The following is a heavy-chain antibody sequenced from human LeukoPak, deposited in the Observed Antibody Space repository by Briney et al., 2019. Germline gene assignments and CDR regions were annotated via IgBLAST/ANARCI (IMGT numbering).Heavy chain of an antibody. CDR1: GFTFSSYA. J-gene: IGHJ4*02. CDR3: AKAGYDSSGYYYFDY. CDR2: ISGSGGST. V-gene: IGHV3-23*01. D-gene: IGHD3-22*01. Sequence: PGGSLRFSCAASGFTFSSYAMSWVRQAPGKGLEWVSAISGSGGSTYYADSVKGRFTISRDNSKNTLYLQMNSLRAEDTAVYYCAKAGYDSSGYYYFDYWGQGTLVTVSS.